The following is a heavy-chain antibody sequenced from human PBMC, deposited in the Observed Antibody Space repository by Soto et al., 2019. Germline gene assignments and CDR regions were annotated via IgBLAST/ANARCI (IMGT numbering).Heavy chain of an antibody. D-gene: IGHD1-26*01. Sequence: GASAKVSCEVSGYTLTELSLHWVRQAPGKGLEWMGGFDPEDGETIYAQKFQGRVTMTEDTSTDTAYMELSSLRSEDTAVYYCATVAGGRTAYDYWGQGTLVTVSS. J-gene: IGHJ4*02. CDR1: GYTLTELS. CDR2: FDPEDGET. V-gene: IGHV1-24*01. CDR3: ATVAGGRTAYDY.